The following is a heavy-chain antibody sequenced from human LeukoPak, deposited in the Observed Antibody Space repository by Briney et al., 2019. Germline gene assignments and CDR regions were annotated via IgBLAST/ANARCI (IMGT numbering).Heavy chain of an antibody. CDR3: ARADSSTSPFDP. Sequence: ASVKVSCKASGYTFTNYDINWVRQATGQGLEWMGWMNPNSGNTAYAQKFQGRVTMTRDTSISTAYMELSSLRSEDTAVYYCARADSSTSPFDPWGQGTLVTVSS. V-gene: IGHV1-8*01. D-gene: IGHD2-2*01. CDR1: GYTFTNYD. CDR2: MNPNSGNT. J-gene: IGHJ5*02.